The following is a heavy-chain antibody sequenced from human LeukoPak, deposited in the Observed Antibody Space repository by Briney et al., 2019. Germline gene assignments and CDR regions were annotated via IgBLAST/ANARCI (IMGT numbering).Heavy chain of an antibody. J-gene: IGHJ4*02. CDR2: IKQDGSEK. V-gene: IGHV3-7*01. Sequence: PGGSLRLSCAASGFTFSSYWMTWVRQAPGKGVEWVANIKQDGSEKYYVDSVKGRFTISRANAKNSLYLQMNSLIGAAPAVYYCARNFAIDYWGQETLVTVSS. D-gene: IGHD2-21*01. CDR1: GFTFSSYW. CDR3: ARNFAIDY.